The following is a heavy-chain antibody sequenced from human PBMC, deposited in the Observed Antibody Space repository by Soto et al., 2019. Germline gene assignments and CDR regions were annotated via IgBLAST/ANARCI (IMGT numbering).Heavy chain of an antibody. V-gene: IGHV4-38-2*02. CDR3: AREADIVVVVAATDLNWFDP. CDR1: GYTIRSGYY. J-gene: IGHJ5*02. D-gene: IGHD2-15*01. Sequence: SETLSLTCAVSGYTIRSGYYWGWIRQPPGKGLEWIGSIYHSGSTYYNPSLKSRVTISVDTSKNQFSLKLSSVTAADTAVYYCAREADIVVVVAATDLNWFDPWGQGTLVTVSS. CDR2: IYHSGST.